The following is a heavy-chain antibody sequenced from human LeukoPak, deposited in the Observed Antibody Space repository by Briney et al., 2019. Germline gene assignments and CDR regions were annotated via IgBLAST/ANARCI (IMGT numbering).Heavy chain of an antibody. V-gene: IGHV3-23*01. J-gene: IGHJ3*02. D-gene: IGHD3/OR15-3a*01. Sequence: PGGSLRLSCTASGYPLSIYAMSGVRHSPERGLEWVSPFSGSGGSTYYTDSVQGRFTISRDNSKNTLYLQMNSLRAEDTAVYYCAIPVWTGYGDYADDAFDIWGEGKMVTASS. CDR3: AIPVWTGYGDYADDAFDI. CDR2: FSGSGGST. CDR1: GYPLSIYA.